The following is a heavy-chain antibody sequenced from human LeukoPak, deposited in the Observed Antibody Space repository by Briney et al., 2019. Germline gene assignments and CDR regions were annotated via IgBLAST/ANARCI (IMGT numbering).Heavy chain of an antibody. J-gene: IGHJ4*02. CDR2: INHSGST. CDR3: ARWGQQYYFDY. Sequence: SETLSLTCTVSGGSISSGGYYWSWIRQHPGKGLEWIGEINHSGSTNYNPSLKSRVTISVDTSKNQFSLKLSSVTAADTAVYYCARWGQQYYFDYWGQGTLVTVSS. D-gene: IGHD6-13*01. V-gene: IGHV4-31*03. CDR1: GGSISSGGYY.